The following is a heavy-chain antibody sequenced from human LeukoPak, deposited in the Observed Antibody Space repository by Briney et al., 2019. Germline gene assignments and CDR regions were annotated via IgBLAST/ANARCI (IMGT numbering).Heavy chain of an antibody. Sequence: GGSLRLSCAGSGFPFSNYWMAWVRQAPGKGLEWVANMKEDGGEINYVDSVKGRFTVSRDNAKNSLDLQMNSLRVDDTAVYYCVRDRGYSTFDYWGQGTLVIVSS. CDR2: MKEDGGEI. J-gene: IGHJ4*02. CDR1: GFPFSNYW. V-gene: IGHV3-7*01. D-gene: IGHD4-23*01. CDR3: VRDRGYSTFDY.